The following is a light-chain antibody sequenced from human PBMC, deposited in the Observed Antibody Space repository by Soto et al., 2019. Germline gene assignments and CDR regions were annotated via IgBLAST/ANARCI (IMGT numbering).Light chain of an antibody. J-gene: IGKJ4*01. CDR1: QSVSSN. CDR3: KQYNVWPLT. CDR2: VAS. Sequence: EIVMTQSPATLSVSPGERATLSCRASQSVSSNLAWYQQKPGQTPKLLIYVASTRATGIPARFSGSGSETDFTLTISSLQSEDFAVYYCKQYNVWPLTFGGGTKVEFK. V-gene: IGKV3-15*01.